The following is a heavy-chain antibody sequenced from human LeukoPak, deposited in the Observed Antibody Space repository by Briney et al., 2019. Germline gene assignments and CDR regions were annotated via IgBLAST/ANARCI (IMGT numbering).Heavy chain of an antibody. CDR3: ARVFDDYYDSSADPPLWFDP. J-gene: IGHJ5*02. Sequence: SETLSLSCTVSGGSISSYFWSWIRQPPGMGLKWIGYVYYSGSPKYNPSLKSRVTISVDTSKNQFSLRLRSVTAADTAVYYCARVFDDYYDSSADPPLWFDPWGQGTLVTVSS. CDR2: VYYSGSP. CDR1: GGSISSYF. V-gene: IGHV4-59*01. D-gene: IGHD3-22*01.